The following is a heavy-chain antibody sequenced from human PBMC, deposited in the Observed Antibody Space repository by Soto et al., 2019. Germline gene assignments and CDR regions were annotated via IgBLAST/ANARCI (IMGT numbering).Heavy chain of an antibody. D-gene: IGHD6-6*01. Sequence: SVKVSCKASGYTFASYDINGVRQATGQGLEWMGWMNPNSGNTGYAQKFQGRVTMTRNTSISTAYMELSSLRSEDTAVYYCAIKKQLVPRGAAGTWFDPWGQGTLVTVSS. J-gene: IGHJ5*02. CDR1: GYTFASYD. CDR2: MNPNSGNT. V-gene: IGHV1-8*01. CDR3: AIKKQLVPRGAAGTWFDP.